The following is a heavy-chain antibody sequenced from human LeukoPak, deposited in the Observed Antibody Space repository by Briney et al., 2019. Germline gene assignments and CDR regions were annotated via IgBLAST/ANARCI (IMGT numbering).Heavy chain of an antibody. D-gene: IGHD3-22*01. CDR1: GFTVSSNY. J-gene: IGHJ4*02. V-gene: IGHV3-53*05. Sequence: GGSLRLSCAASGFTVSSNYMSWVRQAPGKGLEWVSLISASGSNTYYADSVKGRFTLSRDNSKNTLYLQMYSLRVEDTAVYYCAKGLDSSLDYWGQGTLVTVSS. CDR2: ISASGSNT. CDR3: AKGLDSSLDY.